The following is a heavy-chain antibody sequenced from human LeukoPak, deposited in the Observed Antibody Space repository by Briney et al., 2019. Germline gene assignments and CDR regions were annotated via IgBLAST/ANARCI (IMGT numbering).Heavy chain of an antibody. CDR2: ISGSGGST. CDR3: AKDRGDIVVRYCFDY. D-gene: IGHD5-12*01. CDR1: GFTFSSYA. J-gene: IGHJ4*02. V-gene: IGHV3-23*01. Sequence: GGSLRLSCAASGFTFSSYAMSWVRQAPGKGLEWVSAISGSGGSTYYADSVKGRFTISRDNSKNTLYLQMNSLRAEDTAVYYCAKDRGDIVVRYCFDYWGQGTLVTVSS.